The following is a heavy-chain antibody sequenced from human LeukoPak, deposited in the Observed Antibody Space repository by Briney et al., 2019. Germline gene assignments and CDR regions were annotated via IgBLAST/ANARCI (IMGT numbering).Heavy chain of an antibody. Sequence: SGPTLVNPTQTLTLTCTFSGFSLSISGMCVSWIRQPPGKGLEWIGYIYYSGNTNYNPSLKSRVTISVDTSKNQFSLRLSSVTAADTAVYYCARGKNSSPNWFDPWGQGTLVTVSS. CDR2: IYYSGNT. CDR1: GFSLSISGMC. V-gene: IGHV4-61*08. CDR3: ARGKNSSPNWFDP. D-gene: IGHD6-13*01. J-gene: IGHJ5*02.